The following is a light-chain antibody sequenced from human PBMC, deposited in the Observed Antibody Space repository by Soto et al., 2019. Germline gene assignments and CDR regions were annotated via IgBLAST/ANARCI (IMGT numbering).Light chain of an antibody. CDR3: QQYNNYWT. Sequence: DIQMTQSPPTLSASVGDRVTITCRASQSINSRLAWYQQKPGKAPNLLIYKASSLESGVPSRFSGSGSGTEFTLTISSLQPDDFATYYCQQYNNYWTFGQGTKVEIK. V-gene: IGKV1-5*03. CDR2: KAS. CDR1: QSINSR. J-gene: IGKJ1*01.